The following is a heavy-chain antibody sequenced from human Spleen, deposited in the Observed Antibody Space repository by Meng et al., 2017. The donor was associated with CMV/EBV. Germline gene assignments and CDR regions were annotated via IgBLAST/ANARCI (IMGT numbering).Heavy chain of an antibody. V-gene: IGHV4-31*03. J-gene: IGHJ4*02. D-gene: IGHD7-27*01. CDR3: ASKTRSNWGIGY. CDR2: IYYGGST. Sequence: SETLSLTCIVSGGSINSDGYYWTWIRQHPGMGLEWIGYIYYGGSTSYNPSLQSRLTISVDTSKNQLSLKLNSVTAADTAIYYCASKTRSNWGIGYWGRGTLVTVSS. CDR1: GGSINSDGYY.